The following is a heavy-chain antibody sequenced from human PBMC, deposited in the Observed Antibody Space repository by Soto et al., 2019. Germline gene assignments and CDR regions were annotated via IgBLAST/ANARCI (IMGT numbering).Heavy chain of an antibody. D-gene: IGHD4-4*01. CDR2: IYPGDSDT. V-gene: IGHV5-51*01. J-gene: IGHJ6*02. CDR3: DRNISNIRYHYYAIYV. CDR1: GYTFTDYW. Sequence: GESLKISCKGSGYTFTDYWIGLVRQLPGKGLEWMGIIYPGDSDTRYSPSFQGHVTITVDKSTSTAYLQWNTLKASDTAMYYCDRNISNIRYHYYAIYVRCPATTLTVSS.